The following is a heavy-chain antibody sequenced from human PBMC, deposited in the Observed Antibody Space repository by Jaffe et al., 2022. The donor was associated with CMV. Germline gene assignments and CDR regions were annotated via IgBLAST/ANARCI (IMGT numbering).Heavy chain of an antibody. J-gene: IGHJ6*02. D-gene: IGHD5-18*01. Sequence: QVQLQESGPGLVKPSETLSLTCTVSGGSISSYYCNWIRQSAGKGLEWIGRIYTTGSTDYNPSLKSRVTMSVDTSKKQFSLKLSSVTAADTAVYYCARGALVRVSYEPYYGMDVWGQGTTVTVSS. CDR2: IYTTGST. CDR3: ARGALVRVSYEPYYGMDV. CDR1: GGSISSYY. V-gene: IGHV4-4*07.